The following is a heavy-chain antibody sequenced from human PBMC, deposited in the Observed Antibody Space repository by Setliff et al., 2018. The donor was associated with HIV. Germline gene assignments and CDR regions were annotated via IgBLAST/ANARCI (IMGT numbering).Heavy chain of an antibody. CDR2: INHSGST. CDR1: GGSFSGYY. J-gene: IGHJ4*02. Sequence: SETLSLTCAVYGGSFSGYYWSWIRQPPGKGLEWIGEINHSGSTNYKPSLKSLVTISVDMSKNQVSLKVSSVTAADTAVYYCARGHGVYSGSYLAVYFDYWGQGTLVTVSS. V-gene: IGHV4-34*01. CDR3: ARGHGVYSGSYLAVYFDY. D-gene: IGHD1-26*01.